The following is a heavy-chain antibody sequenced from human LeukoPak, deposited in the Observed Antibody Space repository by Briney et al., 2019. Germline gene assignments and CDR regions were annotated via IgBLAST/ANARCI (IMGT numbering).Heavy chain of an antibody. CDR1: GDXISRGGYY. Sequence: SETLSLTCSVSGDXISRGGYYWSWIRQHPGKGLEWIGYIYYSGSTYYNPSLKSRLTISLDTPKSQFSLGLSPVTAADTAIYYCARLVVFTGAFDIWGQGTMATVSS. V-gene: IGHV4-31*03. CDR3: ARLVVFTGAFDI. CDR2: IYYSGST. J-gene: IGHJ3*02. D-gene: IGHD2-2*01.